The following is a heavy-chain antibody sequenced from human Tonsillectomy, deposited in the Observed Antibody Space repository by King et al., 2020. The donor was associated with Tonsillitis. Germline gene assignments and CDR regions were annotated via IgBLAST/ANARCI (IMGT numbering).Heavy chain of an antibody. CDR2: IKQAGSEA. J-gene: IGHJ2*01. D-gene: IGHD1-14*01. CDR3: ARDSLTATRAFDL. V-gene: IGHV3-7*03. CDR1: GFTFSSYW. Sequence: VQLVQSGGGLVQPGGSLRLSCAASGFTFSSYWMSGVRQAPGKGLEWVANIKQAGSEAYYVDSVKGRLTISRDNAENSLYLQMNSLRAEDTAVYYCARDSLTATRAFDLWGRGTLVTVSS.